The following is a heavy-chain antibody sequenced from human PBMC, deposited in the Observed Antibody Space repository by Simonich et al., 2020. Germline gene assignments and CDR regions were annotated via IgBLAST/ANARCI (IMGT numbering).Heavy chain of an antibody. CDR2: IYNDGSNK. V-gene: IGHV3-30*07. D-gene: IGHD2-15*01. CDR3: AREGLLLDAFDI. CDR1: GFTFSSYA. J-gene: IGHJ3*02. Sequence: QVQLVESGGGVVQPGRSLRLSCAASGFTFSSYAMHWVRQAPGNGLEGVAVIYNDGSNKYYEDSVKGRFTISRDNSKNTRYLQMNSLRAEDTAVYYCAREGLLLDAFDIWGQGTMVTVSS.